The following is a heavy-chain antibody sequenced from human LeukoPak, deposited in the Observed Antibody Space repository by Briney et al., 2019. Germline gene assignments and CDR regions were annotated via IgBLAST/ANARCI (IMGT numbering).Heavy chain of an antibody. J-gene: IGHJ6*03. D-gene: IGHD3-10*01. CDR1: GYTATSYD. CDR2: MNPNSGNT. CDR3: ARSYGSGRDYYYYMDV. Sequence: ASVKLSSTSSGYTATSYDSNWVRQATGHGLERMGWMNPNSGNTGYAQKFQGRINMNRKTSISTGYMGLSRLRTGDTAVYYCARSYGSGRDYYYYMDVWGKGTTVTVSS. V-gene: IGHV1-8*01.